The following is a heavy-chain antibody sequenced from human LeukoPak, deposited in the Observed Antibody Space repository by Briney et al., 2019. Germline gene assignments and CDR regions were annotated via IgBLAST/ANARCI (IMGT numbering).Heavy chain of an antibody. J-gene: IGHJ4*02. CDR3: ASSGIVVLGATYGSAFDY. D-gene: IGHD2-15*01. Sequence: ASVKVSCKASGYTFTNYDINWVRQATGQGLEWMGWMNPDSGNTGYAQKFQGRFTITRHTSLSTAYMELISLRSEDTAVYYCASSGIVVLGATYGSAFDYWGQGTLVTVSS. V-gene: IGHV1-8*03. CDR1: GYTFTNYD. CDR2: MNPDSGNT.